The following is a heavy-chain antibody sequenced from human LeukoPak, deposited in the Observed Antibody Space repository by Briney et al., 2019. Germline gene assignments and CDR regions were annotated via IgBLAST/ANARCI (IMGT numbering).Heavy chain of an antibody. V-gene: IGHV3-7*01. CDR1: GFTFSNYW. D-gene: IGHD3-22*01. Sequence: GGSLRLSCAASGFTFSNYWMSWVRQAPGKGLEWVANIKQDGSEKYYVDSVKGRFTISRDNAKNSLYLQMSSLRAEDTAVYYCARDRPRPYYYDSSGVLYYLDNWGQGTLVTVSS. CDR2: IKQDGSEK. CDR3: ARDRPRPYYYDSSGVLYYLDN. J-gene: IGHJ4*02.